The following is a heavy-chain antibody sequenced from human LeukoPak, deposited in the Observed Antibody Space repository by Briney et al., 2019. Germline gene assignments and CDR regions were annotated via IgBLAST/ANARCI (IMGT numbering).Heavy chain of an antibody. CDR1: GFTFSSYW. CDR2: INYDGSST. Sequence: GGSLRLSCEVSGFTFSSYWMNWVRQVPGKGPVWVSRINYDGSSTNYADSVKGRFTISGDNAKNTLYLQMNSLRAEDTGVYYCARGPTILAPTRGDFDFWGQGTLVTVSS. V-gene: IGHV3-74*01. J-gene: IGHJ4*02. CDR3: ARGPTILAPTRGDFDF. D-gene: IGHD2-15*01.